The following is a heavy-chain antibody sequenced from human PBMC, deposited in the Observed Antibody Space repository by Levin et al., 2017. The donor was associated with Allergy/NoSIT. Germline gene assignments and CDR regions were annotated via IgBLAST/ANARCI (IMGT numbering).Heavy chain of an antibody. CDR2: INPNSGGT. D-gene: IGHD3-22*01. Sequence: GESLKISCKASGYTFTGYYMHWVRQAPGQGLEWMGWINPNSGGTNYAQKFQGRVTMTRDTSISTAYMELSRLRSDDTAVYYCARWDPSSGYSLVPWGQGTLVTVSS. CDR1: GYTFTGYY. J-gene: IGHJ5*02. CDR3: ARWDPSSGYSLVP. V-gene: IGHV1-2*02.